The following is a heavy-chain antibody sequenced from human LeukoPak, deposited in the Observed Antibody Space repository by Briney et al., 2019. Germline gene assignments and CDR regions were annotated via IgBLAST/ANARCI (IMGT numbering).Heavy chain of an antibody. CDR1: GFTFSSYA. CDR3: ARDLADSSGYYGYYYYYMDV. D-gene: IGHD3-22*01. Sequence: GGSLRLSCAASGFTFSSYAMSWVRQAPGKGLEWVANIKQDGSEKYYVDSVKGRFTISRDNAKNSLYLQMNSLRAEDTAVYYCARDLADSSGYYGYYYYYMDVWGKGTTVTVSS. V-gene: IGHV3-7*01. J-gene: IGHJ6*03. CDR2: IKQDGSEK.